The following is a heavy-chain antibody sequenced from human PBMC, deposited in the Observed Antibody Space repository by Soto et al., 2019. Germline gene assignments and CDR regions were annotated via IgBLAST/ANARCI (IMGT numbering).Heavy chain of an antibody. CDR3: ARGCPRYFDY. CDR2: TYYRSKWYN. CDR1: GDSVSSNSAS. J-gene: IGHJ4*02. V-gene: IGHV6-1*01. D-gene: IGHD2-15*01. Sequence: SQTLSLTCAISGDSVSSNSASWNWIRQSPSRGLEWLGRTYYRSKWYNDYAGSVKSRITINPDTYKDQFYMQLNSVTPEDTAVYYCARGCPRYFDYWGQGTLVTVSS.